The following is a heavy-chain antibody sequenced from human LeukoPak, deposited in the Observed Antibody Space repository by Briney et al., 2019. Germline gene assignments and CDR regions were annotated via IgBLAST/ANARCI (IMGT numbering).Heavy chain of an antibody. J-gene: IGHJ4*02. V-gene: IGHV1-8*01. CDR2: MNPNSGNT. CDR1: GYTFTSYD. Sequence: ASVKVFCKASGYTFTSYDINWVRQATGQGLEWMGWMNPNSGNTGYAQKFQGRVTMTRNTSISTAYMELSSLRSEDTAVYYCARGYDFWSGYGTMGDYWGQGTLVTVSS. D-gene: IGHD3-3*01. CDR3: ARGYDFWSGYGTMGDY.